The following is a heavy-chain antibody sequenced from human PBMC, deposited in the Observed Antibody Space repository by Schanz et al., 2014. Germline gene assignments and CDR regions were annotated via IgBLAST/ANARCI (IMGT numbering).Heavy chain of an antibody. V-gene: IGHV4-34*02. CDR3: ARGSGCELLTGFDP. Sequence: QVQLQQWGAGLLKPSETLSLTCAVYGGSFSTYYWSWIRQPPRKGLEWIGEINHGGSAKYNPSIKSRVTITVDTTKTQVPLKLTPGADADTAEYYRARGSGCELLTGFDPWGQGTLVTVSS. CDR2: INHGGSA. D-gene: IGHD1-7*01. J-gene: IGHJ5*02. CDR1: GGSFSTYY.